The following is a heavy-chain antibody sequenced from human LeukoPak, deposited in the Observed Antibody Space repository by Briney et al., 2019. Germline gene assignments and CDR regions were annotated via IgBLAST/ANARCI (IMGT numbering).Heavy chain of an antibody. CDR1: GYTFTSYY. D-gene: IGHD3-3*01. J-gene: IGHJ6*03. Sequence: ASVKVSCKASGYTFTSYYMHWVRQAPGQGLEWMGIINPSGGSTSYAQKFQGRVTMTRDTSTSTVYMELSSLRSEDTAVYYCARDDIHNSQRITIFGVVTALHTAHYYYYMDVWGKGTTVTVSS. CDR3: ARDDIHNSQRITIFGVVTALHTAHYYYYMDV. V-gene: IGHV1-46*01. CDR2: INPSGGST.